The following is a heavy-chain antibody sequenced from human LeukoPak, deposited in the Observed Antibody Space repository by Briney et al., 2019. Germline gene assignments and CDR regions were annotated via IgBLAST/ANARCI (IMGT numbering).Heavy chain of an antibody. CDR3: AKIMVRGVKSYYYGMDV. J-gene: IGHJ6*02. CDR2: ISYDGSNK. D-gene: IGHD3-10*01. CDR1: GFTFSSYG. Sequence: GGSLRLSCAASGFTFSSYGMHWVRQVPGKGLEWVAVISYDGSNKYYADSVKGRFTISRDNSKNTLYLQMNSLRAEDTAVYYCAKIMVRGVKSYYYGMDVWGQGTTVTVSS. V-gene: IGHV3-30*18.